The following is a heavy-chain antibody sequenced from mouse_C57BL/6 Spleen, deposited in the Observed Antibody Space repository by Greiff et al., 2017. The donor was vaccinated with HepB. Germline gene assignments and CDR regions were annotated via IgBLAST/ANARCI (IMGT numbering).Heavy chain of an antibody. CDR2: IYPGDGDT. CDR1: GYAFSSSW. D-gene: IGHD1-1*01. J-gene: IGHJ1*03. Sequence: VKLQESGPELVKPGASVKISCKASGYAFSSSWMNWVKQRPGKGLEWIGRIYPGDGDTNYNGKFKGKATLTADKSASTAYMQRSSLTSEEAAVYFCARGGKYYGSSLRYFDVWGTGTTVTVSS. V-gene: IGHV1-82*01. CDR3: ARGGKYYGSSLRYFDV.